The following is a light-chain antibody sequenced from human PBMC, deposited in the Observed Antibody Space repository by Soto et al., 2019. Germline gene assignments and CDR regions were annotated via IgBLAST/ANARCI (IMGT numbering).Light chain of an antibody. CDR3: QQSYSSPPT. V-gene: IGKV1-39*01. Sequence: DIQMTQSPSSLSASLEDRGIITCRASQSISNHLNWYQQKPGKAPKLLIFAASSLQSGVPSRFSGSRSGPDFTLTISSLQPEDFATYYCQQSYSSPPTFGQGTKVDI. CDR1: QSISNH. J-gene: IGKJ1*01. CDR2: AAS.